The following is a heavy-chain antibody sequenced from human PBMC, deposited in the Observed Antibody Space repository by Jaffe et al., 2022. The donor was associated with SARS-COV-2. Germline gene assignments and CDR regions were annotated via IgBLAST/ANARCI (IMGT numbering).Heavy chain of an antibody. CDR1: GFTFSSYA. CDR2: ISGSGGST. D-gene: IGHD2-2*01. CDR3: AKVGEQYQLPVLNGMDV. Sequence: EVQLLESGGGLVQPGGSLRLSCAASGFTFSSYAMSWVRQAPGKGLEWVSAISGSGGSTYYADSVKGRFTISRDNSKNTLYLQMNSLRAEDTAVYYCAKVGEQYQLPVLNGMDVWGQGTTVTVSS. V-gene: IGHV3-23*01. J-gene: IGHJ6*02.